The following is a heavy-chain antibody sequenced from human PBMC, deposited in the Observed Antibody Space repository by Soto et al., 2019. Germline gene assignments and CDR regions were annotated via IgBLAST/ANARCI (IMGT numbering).Heavy chain of an antibody. V-gene: IGHV3-11*06. J-gene: IGHJ6*02. Sequence: QVQLVESGGGLVKPGGSLRLSCAASGFTFSDYYMSWIRQAPGKGLEWVSYISSLNSYTDYADSVKGRFTISRDNAKNSLYLQMNSLRAEDTAVYYGARDTAARSYNFGMDVWGQGTTVTVSS. CDR2: ISSLNSYT. CDR3: ARDTAARSYNFGMDV. D-gene: IGHD6-6*01. CDR1: GFTFSDYY.